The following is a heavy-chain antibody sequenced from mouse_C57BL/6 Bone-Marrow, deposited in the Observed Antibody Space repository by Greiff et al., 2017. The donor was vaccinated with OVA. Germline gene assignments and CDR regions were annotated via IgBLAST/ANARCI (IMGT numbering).Heavy chain of an antibody. CDR3: TTSGGNFFDY. CDR1: GFNIKDDY. CDR2: IDPENGDT. Sequence: VQLQQSGAELVRPGASVKLSCTASGFNIKDDYMHWVKQRPEQGLEWIGWIDPENGDTEYASKFQGKATITADTSSNTAYLQLSSLTSEDTAVYYCTTSGGNFFDYWGQGTTLTVSS. D-gene: IGHD2-1*01. V-gene: IGHV14-4*01. J-gene: IGHJ2*01.